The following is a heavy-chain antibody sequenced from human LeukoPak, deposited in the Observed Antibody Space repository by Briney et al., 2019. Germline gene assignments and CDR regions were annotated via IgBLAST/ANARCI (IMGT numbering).Heavy chain of an antibody. CDR1: GYTFTNYG. D-gene: IGHD3-10*01. CDR3: ARSGHRRYYYASGPDY. V-gene: IGHV1-18*01. J-gene: IGHJ4*02. CDR2: ISAYNGHT. Sequence: ALVKVSCKTSGYTFTNYGITWVRQAPGQGLEWLGWISAYNGHTNYAQKFQGRVTMTTDTSTSTVYMELRSLRYDDTAVYYCARSGHRRYYYASGPDYWGQGTLVTVSS.